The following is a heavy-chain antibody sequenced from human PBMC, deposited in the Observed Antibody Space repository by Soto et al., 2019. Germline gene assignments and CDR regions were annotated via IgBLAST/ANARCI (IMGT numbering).Heavy chain of an antibody. CDR1: GGSISSYY. J-gene: IGHJ5*02. Sequence: PSETLSLTCTVSGGSISSYYWSWIRQPPGKGLEWIGYIYYSGRTNYNPSLKSRVTISVDTSKNQFSLKLSSVTAADTAVYYCARVFCSSTSCYIGNWFDPWGQGTLVTV. CDR2: IYYSGRT. CDR3: ARVFCSSTSCYIGNWFDP. V-gene: IGHV4-59*01. D-gene: IGHD2-2*02.